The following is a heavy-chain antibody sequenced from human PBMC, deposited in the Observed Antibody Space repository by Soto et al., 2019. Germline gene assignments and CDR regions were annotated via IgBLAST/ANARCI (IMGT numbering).Heavy chain of an antibody. Sequence: SETLSLTCTVSCDSISGYYWTWIRQPPGKGLEWIGYIYYGGTTNYNPSLKSRVTMSIDTSKNHFSLKLSSVTAADTAVYYCARQILVGPNNWSDPWGQGTLVTVSS. CDR1: CDSISGYY. V-gene: IGHV4-59*01. D-gene: IGHD1-26*01. CDR2: IYYGGTT. J-gene: IGHJ5*02. CDR3: ARQILVGPNNWSDP.